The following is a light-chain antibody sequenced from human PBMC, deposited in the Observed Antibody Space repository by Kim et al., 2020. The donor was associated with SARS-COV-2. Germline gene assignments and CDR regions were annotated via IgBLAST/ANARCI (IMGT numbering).Light chain of an antibody. J-gene: IGLJ3*02. CDR3: NSRDSSGKHLGV. Sequence: LSQTVRNTCQGDSLRSYYASRYQQKPGQAAVLVIYGKNNRPSGIPDRFSGSSSGNTGSLTITVAQAEDEADYYCNSRDSSGKHLGVLGGGTQLTVL. CDR2: GKN. CDR1: SLRSYY. V-gene: IGLV3-19*01.